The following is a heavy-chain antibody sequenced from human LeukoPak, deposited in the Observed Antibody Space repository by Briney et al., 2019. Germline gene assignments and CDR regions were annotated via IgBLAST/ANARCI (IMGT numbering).Heavy chain of an antibody. CDR3: AKEKAGTDAFDI. J-gene: IGHJ3*02. CDR1: GFTFSTYG. Sequence: GGSLRLSCAASGFTFSTYGMHWVRQAPGKGLEWVAFLRYDGSNKYYADPVKGRFTISRDNSKNTLYLQMNSLRAEDTAVYYCAKEKAGTDAFDIWGQGTMVTVSS. V-gene: IGHV3-30*02. D-gene: IGHD6-19*01. CDR2: LRYDGSNK.